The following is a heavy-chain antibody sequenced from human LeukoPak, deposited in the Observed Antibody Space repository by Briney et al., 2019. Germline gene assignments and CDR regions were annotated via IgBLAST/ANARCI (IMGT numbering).Heavy chain of an antibody. J-gene: IGHJ2*01. CDR3: ARDAVANWYFDL. CDR1: GFTFSDYY. V-gene: IGHV3-30-3*01. D-gene: IGHD4-23*01. CDR2: ISYDGSNK. Sequence: PGGSLRLSCAASGFTFSDYYMSWIRQAPGKGLEWVAVISYDGSNKYYADSVKGRFTNSRDNSKNTLYLQMNSLRAEDTAVYYCARDAVANWYFDLWGRGTLVTVSS.